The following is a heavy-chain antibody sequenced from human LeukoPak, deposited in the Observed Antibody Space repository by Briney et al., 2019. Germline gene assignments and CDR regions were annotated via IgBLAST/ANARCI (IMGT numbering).Heavy chain of an antibody. V-gene: IGHV1-18*01. Sequence: ASLKVSCKASRYTFTSYGISWVRQAPGQGLERMGWISAYNGNTNYAQKLQGRVTMTTDTSTSTAYMELRSLRSDDTAVYYCARIPNLLGYYMDVWGKGTTVTVSS. D-gene: IGHD1-14*01. CDR2: ISAYNGNT. CDR3: ARIPNLLGYYMDV. CDR1: RYTFTSYG. J-gene: IGHJ6*03.